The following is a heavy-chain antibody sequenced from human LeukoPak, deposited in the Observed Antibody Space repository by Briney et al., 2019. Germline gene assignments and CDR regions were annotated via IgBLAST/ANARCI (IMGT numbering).Heavy chain of an antibody. CDR1: GGSISTYY. J-gene: IGHJ6*02. CDR2: IYYSGGT. D-gene: IGHD5-12*01. Sequence: SETLCLTCTVSGGSISTYYWSWIRQPPGKGLEWIGYIYYSGGTNYNPSLKSRVTISVDTSKNQFSLKLSSVTAADTAVYFCARIHSGYPYYYGMDVWGQGTTVTVSS. CDR3: ARIHSGYPYYYGMDV. V-gene: IGHV4-59*01.